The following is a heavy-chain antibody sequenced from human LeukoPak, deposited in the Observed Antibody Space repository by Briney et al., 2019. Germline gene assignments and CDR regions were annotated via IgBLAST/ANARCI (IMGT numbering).Heavy chain of an antibody. J-gene: IGHJ3*02. CDR3: AAVSPRAFDVAFDI. Sequence: SVNVSCKASGFTFTSSAMQWVRQARGQRLEWIGWIVVGSGNTNYAQKFQERVTITRDMSTSPAYMELSSLRSEDTAVYYCAAVSPRAFDVAFDIWGQGTMVTVSS. CDR2: IVVGSGNT. D-gene: IGHD3-16*01. V-gene: IGHV1-58*02. CDR1: GFTFTSSA.